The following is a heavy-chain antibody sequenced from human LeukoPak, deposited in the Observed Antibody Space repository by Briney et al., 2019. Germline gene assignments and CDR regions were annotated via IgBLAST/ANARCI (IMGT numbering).Heavy chain of an antibody. CDR2: IYSGGST. D-gene: IGHD3-10*01. Sequence: GGSLRLSCAASGFTVSSNYMSWVRQAPGKGLEWVSVIYSGGSTYYADSVKGRFTISRDNSKNTLYLQMNSLRAEDTAMYYCATTGLWFGDARPLDYWGQGTLVTVSS. CDR3: ATTGLWFGDARPLDY. J-gene: IGHJ4*02. CDR1: GFTVSSNY. V-gene: IGHV3-66*01.